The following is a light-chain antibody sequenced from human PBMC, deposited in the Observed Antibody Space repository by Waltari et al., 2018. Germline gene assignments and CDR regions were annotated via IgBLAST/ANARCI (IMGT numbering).Light chain of an antibody. CDR1: QRVSSIY. J-gene: IGKJ2*01. V-gene: IGKV3-20*01. Sequence: IVLTHSPATLHLCPGKRATLTCRASQRVSSIYLAWYQQKPCQAPRLLIYCSSSRATGIPDRFSGSGSGTDFTLTISRLEPEDFAVYYCQQYRSSLPYTFGQGTKLEI. CDR2: CSS. CDR3: QQYRSSLPYT.